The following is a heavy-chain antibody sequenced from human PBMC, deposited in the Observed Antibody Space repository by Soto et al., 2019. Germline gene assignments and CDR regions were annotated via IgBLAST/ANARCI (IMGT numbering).Heavy chain of an antibody. Sequence: ASVKVSCKASGGTFSIYAISWVLRAPGQGLEWMGGIIPIFGTADYAQKFQGRVTVTRDTSTSTAYMELRSLTSDDTAVYYCARGLTYGEYEDAFDIWGQGTMVTVSS. CDR1: GGTFSIYA. CDR2: IIPIFGTA. D-gene: IGHD4-17*01. CDR3: ARGLTYGEYEDAFDI. V-gene: IGHV1-69*05. J-gene: IGHJ3*02.